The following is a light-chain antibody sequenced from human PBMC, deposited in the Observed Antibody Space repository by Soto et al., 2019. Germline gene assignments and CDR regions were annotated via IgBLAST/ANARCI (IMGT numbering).Light chain of an antibody. J-gene: IGKJ1*01. V-gene: IGKV1-17*01. CDR1: QGIRDA. CDR3: LQHKNYPLS. CDR2: AAS. Sequence: DIQMTQSPSSLSASVGDRVTITCRASQGIRDALGWYQQKPGKAPKRLIYAASSLQSGDPSRFSGSGSGTDFTLTISRLQPEDFATYYCLQHKNYPLSFGQGTKMDIK.